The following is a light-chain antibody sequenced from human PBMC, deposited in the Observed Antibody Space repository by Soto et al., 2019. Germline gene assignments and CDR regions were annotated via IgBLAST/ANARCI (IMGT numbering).Light chain of an antibody. CDR1: ENIMTS. J-gene: IGKJ4*01. CDR2: DAF. CDR3: QQRASWPPFT. V-gene: IGKV3-11*01. Sequence: EVILTQFPATLSMSPGECATLSCRASENIMTSLAWYQHRPGQPPRLLIYDAFNRATGIPPRFSGGGSGTVFSLTISGIEPEDCAVYYCQQRASWPPFTFGGGTKVEIK.